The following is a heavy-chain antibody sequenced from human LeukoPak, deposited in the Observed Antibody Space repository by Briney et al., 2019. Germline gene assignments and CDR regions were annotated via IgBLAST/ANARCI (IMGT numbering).Heavy chain of an antibody. Sequence: GGSLRLSCAASGFTFSSYAMSWVRQAPAKGLEWVSAISGSGGRRYYADSVKGRFTGSRDNSKNTLYLQMNSLRAEATAVYYCAKGYDFWSGDFDYWGQGTLVTVSS. CDR3: AKGYDFWSGDFDY. D-gene: IGHD3-3*01. CDR1: GFTFSSYA. V-gene: IGHV3-23*01. J-gene: IGHJ4*02. CDR2: ISGSGGRR.